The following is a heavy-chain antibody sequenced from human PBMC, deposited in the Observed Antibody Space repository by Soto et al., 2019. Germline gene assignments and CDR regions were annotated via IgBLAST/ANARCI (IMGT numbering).Heavy chain of an antibody. Sequence: QVQLVQSGAEVKKPGASVKVSCKASGYIFTNYDINWVRQATGQGLEYLGWINPNSGNTGYVQKFQGRVTMTRNTPKNIAYMELNSLGSEETAVYYCARGIKYVDYSRWFDPWAQGTLVTVSS. J-gene: IGHJ5*02. V-gene: IGHV1-8*01. D-gene: IGHD4-17*01. CDR1: GYIFTNYD. CDR2: INPNSGNT. CDR3: ARGIKYVDYSRWFDP.